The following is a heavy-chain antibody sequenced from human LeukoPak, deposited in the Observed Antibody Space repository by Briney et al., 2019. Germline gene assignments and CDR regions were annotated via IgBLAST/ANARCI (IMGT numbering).Heavy chain of an antibody. CDR2: ISGSGGST. Sequence: GGSLRLSCAASGFTFSNYGMSWVRQAPGKGLEWVSAISGSGGSTYYADSVKGRFTISRDNSKNTLYLQMNSLRAEDTAVYYCAGVHGIAAAGYRWGQGTLVTVSS. CDR3: AGVHGIAAAGYR. V-gene: IGHV3-23*01. D-gene: IGHD6-13*01. CDR1: GFTFSNYG. J-gene: IGHJ5*02.